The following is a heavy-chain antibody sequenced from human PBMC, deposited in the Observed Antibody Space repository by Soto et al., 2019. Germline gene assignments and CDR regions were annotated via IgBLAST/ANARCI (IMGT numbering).Heavy chain of an antibody. V-gene: IGHV4-30-4*01. D-gene: IGHD1-1*01. CDR3: ARVELESWRGFDP. CDR2: LYYSGST. Sequence: QVQLQESGPGLVKPSQTLSLTCTVSGGSISSGDYYWSWIRQPPGKGLEWIGYLYYSGSTYYNPSLKSRVTISVDTSKNQFSLKLSSVTAADTAVYYCARVELESWRGFDPWGQGTLVTVSS. J-gene: IGHJ5*02. CDR1: GGSISSGDYY.